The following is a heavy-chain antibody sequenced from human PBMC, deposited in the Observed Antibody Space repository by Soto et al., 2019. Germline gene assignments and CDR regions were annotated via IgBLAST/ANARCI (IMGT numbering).Heavy chain of an antibody. J-gene: IGHJ3*02. D-gene: IGHD5-12*01. CDR3: TRDEKWLQGHDAFDM. CDR2: INGDGSRA. V-gene: IGHV3-74*01. Sequence: EVQLVESGGGLVQPGGSLRLSCAASGFTFNSYWLHWVRLAPGKGLEWVSRINGDGSRADYADSVKGRFTVYRDNAKNTQYLQMSSLRAEDTAVYFCTRDEKWLQGHDAFDMGGQGTVVTVSP. CDR1: GFTFNSYW.